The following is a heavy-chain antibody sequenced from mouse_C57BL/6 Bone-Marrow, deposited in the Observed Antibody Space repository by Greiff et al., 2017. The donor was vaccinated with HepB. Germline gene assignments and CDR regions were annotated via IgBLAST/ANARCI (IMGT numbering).Heavy chain of an antibody. CDR1: GFTFSNYW. CDR3: TALGFLFDY. V-gene: IGHV6-3*01. Sequence: EVQGVESGGGLVQPGGSMKLSCVASGFTFSNYWMNWVRQSPEKGLEWVAQIRLKSDNYATHYAESVKGRFTISRDDSKSSVYLQMNNLRAEDTGIYYCTALGFLFDYWGQGTTLTVSS. J-gene: IGHJ2*01. CDR2: IRLKSDNYAT. D-gene: IGHD4-1*01.